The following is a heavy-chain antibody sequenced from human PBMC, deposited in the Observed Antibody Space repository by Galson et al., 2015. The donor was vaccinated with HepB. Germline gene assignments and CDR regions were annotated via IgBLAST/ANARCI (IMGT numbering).Heavy chain of an antibody. D-gene: IGHD2-2*01. CDR3: ARDWCSSTSCYAGMPRGWFDP. CDR1: GYTFTSYA. CDR2: INTNTGNP. J-gene: IGHJ5*02. V-gene: IGHV7-4-1*02. Sequence: SVKVSCKASGYTFTSYAMNWVRQAPGQGLEWMGWINTNTGNPTYAQGFTGRFVFSLDTSVSTAYLQISSLKAEDTAVYYCARDWCSSTSCYAGMPRGWFDPWGQGTLVTVSS.